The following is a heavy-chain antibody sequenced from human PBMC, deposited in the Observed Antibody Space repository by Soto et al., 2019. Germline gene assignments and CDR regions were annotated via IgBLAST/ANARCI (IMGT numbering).Heavy chain of an antibody. CDR1: GFSVTNYG. J-gene: IGHJ4*02. Sequence: QVQLVESGGGVVQPGRSLRLSCAASGFSVTNYGMNWVRQAPGKGLEWVAVISFDGSNKFYADSVKGRFTISRDNSKNTLYLQMNSLRAEDTAVYYCAKDMYRIAEYYFHYWGQGTLVTVSS. V-gene: IGHV3-30*18. CDR2: ISFDGSNK. D-gene: IGHD6-13*01. CDR3: AKDMYRIAEYYFHY.